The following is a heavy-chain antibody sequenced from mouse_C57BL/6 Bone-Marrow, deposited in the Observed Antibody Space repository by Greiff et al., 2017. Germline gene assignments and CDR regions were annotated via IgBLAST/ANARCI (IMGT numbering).Heavy chain of an antibody. Sequence: QVQLQQSGAELVKPGASVKISCKASGYAFSSYWMNWVKQRPGKGLEWIGQIYPGDGDTNYNGKFKGKATLTADKSSSTAYMQRSSPTSEDSAVYFCARCPYYGSSYWYFDVWGTGTTVTVSS. CDR2: IYPGDGDT. CDR3: ARCPYYGSSYWYFDV. V-gene: IGHV1-80*01. J-gene: IGHJ1*03. CDR1: GYAFSSYW. D-gene: IGHD1-1*01.